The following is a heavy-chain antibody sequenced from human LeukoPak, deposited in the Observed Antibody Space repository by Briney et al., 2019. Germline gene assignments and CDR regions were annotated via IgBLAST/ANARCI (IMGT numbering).Heavy chain of an antibody. CDR3: ARRAPYSYEWSTLDY. CDR2: IYYSGST. J-gene: IGHJ4*02. Sequence: SETLSLTCTVSGGSISSYYWSWIRQPPGKGLEWIGYIYYSGSTNYNPSLKSRVTISVDTSKNQFSLKLSSVAAADTAVYYCARRAPYSYEWSTLDYWGQGALVTVSS. D-gene: IGHD5-18*01. V-gene: IGHV4-59*08. CDR1: GGSISSYY.